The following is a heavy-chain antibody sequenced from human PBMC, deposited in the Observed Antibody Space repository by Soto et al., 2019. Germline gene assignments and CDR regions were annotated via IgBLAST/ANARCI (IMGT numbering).Heavy chain of an antibody. V-gene: IGHV1-69*13. CDR1: GGTFSSYA. D-gene: IGHD3-3*01. CDR3: ARDSPRRLVSEQLGAVYYYYYAMDV. J-gene: IGHJ6*02. CDR2: IIPIFGTA. Sequence: SVKVSCKASGGTFSSYAISWVRQAPGQGLEWMGGIIPIFGTANYAQKFQGRVTITADESTSTAYMELSSLRFEDTAVYYCARDSPRRLVSEQLGAVYYYYYAMDVWGQGTPVTVSS.